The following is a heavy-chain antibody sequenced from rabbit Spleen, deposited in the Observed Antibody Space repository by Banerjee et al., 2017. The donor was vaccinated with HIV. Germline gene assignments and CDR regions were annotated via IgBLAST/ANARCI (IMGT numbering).Heavy chain of an antibody. J-gene: IGHJ6*01. D-gene: IGHD1-1*01. CDR2: IGAGSSGST. CDR3: ARDTSSSFSSYGMDL. V-gene: IGHV1S45*01. Sequence: QEQLEESGGDLVKPEGSLTLTCTASGSSFSNIYYMCWVRQAPGKGLEWIGCIGAGSSGSTYYASWAKGRFTISETSSTTVTLQMTSLTAADTATYFCARDTSSSFSSYGMDLWGPGTLVTVS. CDR1: GSSFSNIYY.